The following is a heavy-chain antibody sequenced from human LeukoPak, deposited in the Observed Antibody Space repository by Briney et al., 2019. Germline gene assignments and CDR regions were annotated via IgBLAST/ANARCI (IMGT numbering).Heavy chain of an antibody. CDR3: AKSANDYCSSNSCYKFDY. J-gene: IGHJ4*02. V-gene: IGHV3-23*01. D-gene: IGHD2-2*02. Sequence: GGSLRLSXAASGFTFSNYAMSWVRQAPGKGLEWVSGISSSGAGTYYADSVKGRFTISRDNSKNTLYLQMNSLRAEDTAVYYCAKSANDYCSSNSCYKFDYWGQGTLVTVSS. CDR1: GFTFSNYA. CDR2: ISSSGAGT.